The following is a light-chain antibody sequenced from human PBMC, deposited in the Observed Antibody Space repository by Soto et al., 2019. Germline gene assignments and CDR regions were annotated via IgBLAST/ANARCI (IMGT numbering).Light chain of an antibody. CDR1: SSDVGGYNY. CDR3: SSYTSSSTLEV. Sequence: QSALTQPASVSGSPGQSITISCTGTSSDVGGYNYVSWYQQHPGKAPKLMIYDVSNRPSGVSNRFSGSKSGNTASLTISGLQAEDEADYYCSSYTSSSTLEVFGTGIKVTV. CDR2: DVS. J-gene: IGLJ1*01. V-gene: IGLV2-14*01.